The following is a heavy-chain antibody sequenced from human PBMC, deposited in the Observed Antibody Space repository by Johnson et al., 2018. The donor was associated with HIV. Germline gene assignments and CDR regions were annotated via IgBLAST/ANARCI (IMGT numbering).Heavy chain of an antibody. J-gene: IGHJ3*02. CDR2: IRYDGTNK. V-gene: IGHV3-30*02. CDR1: GFTFSNYG. CDR3: TTDPLSDYDSKGCSYPLDAFDI. Sequence: QEKLVESGGGLIQPGASLRLSCVASGFTFSNYGMHWVRQAPGKGLEWVAFIRYDGTNKYYADSVKGRFTISRDNSKNTLYLQMNSLKTEDTAVYYCTTDPLSDYDSKGCSYPLDAFDIWGQVTMVTFSS. D-gene: IGHD3-22*01.